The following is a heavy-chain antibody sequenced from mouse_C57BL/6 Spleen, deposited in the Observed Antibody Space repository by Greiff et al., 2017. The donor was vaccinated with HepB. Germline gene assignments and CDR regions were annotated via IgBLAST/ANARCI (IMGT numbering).Heavy chain of an antibody. CDR3: TRSDSTGYFDY. V-gene: IGHV1-15*01. J-gene: IGHJ2*01. Sequence: QVQLKQSGAELVRPGASVTLSCKASGYTFTDYEMHWVKQTPVHGLEWIGAIDPETGGTAYNQKFKGKAILTADKSSSTAYMELRSLTSEDSAVYYCTRSDSTGYFDYWGQGTTLTVSS. D-gene: IGHD1-1*01. CDR1: GYTFTDYE. CDR2: IDPETGGT.